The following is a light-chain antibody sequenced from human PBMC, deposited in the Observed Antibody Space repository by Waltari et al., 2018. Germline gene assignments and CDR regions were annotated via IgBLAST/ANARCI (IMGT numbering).Light chain of an antibody. J-gene: IGLJ1*01. V-gene: IGLV2-14*03. CDR3: SSYTTTSTYV. Sequence: QSALTQPASVSGSPGQSITISCAGTSSDVGAYNDVAWYQQHSGKAPKLIISDVNNLPSGVSNRYSGSKSGNTASLIIAGLQADDEADYYCSSYTTTSTYVFGTGTTVSVL. CDR1: SSDVGAYND. CDR2: DVN.